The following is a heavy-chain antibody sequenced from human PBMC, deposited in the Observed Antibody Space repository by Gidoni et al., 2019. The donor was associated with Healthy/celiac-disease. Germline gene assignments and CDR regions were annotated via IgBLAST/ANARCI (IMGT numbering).Heavy chain of an antibody. CDR2: ST. D-gene: IGHD6-13*01. CDR3: ARHRRAARSSWYYDY. Sequence: STYYNPSLKSRVTISVDTSKNQFSLKLSSVTAADTAVYYCARHRRAARSSWYYDYWGQGTLVTVSS. J-gene: IGHJ4*02. V-gene: IGHV4-39*01.